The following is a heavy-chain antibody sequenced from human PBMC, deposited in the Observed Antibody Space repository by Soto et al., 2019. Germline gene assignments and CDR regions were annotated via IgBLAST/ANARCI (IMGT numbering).Heavy chain of an antibody. CDR3: ATSRLYYDFWSGPSHGWFDP. CDR2: FDPEDGET. D-gene: IGHD3-3*01. Sequence: ASVKVSCKVSGYTLTELSMHWVRQAPGKGLEWMGGFDPEDGETIYAQKFQGRVTMTEDTSTDTAYMELSSLRSEDTAVYYCATSRLYYDFWSGPSHGWFDPWGQGTLVTVSS. V-gene: IGHV1-24*01. J-gene: IGHJ5*02. CDR1: GYTLTELS.